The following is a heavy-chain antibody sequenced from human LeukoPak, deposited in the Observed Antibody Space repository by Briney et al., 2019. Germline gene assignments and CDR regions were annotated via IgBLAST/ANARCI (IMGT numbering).Heavy chain of an antibody. CDR2: IIPIFGTA. CDR1: GGTFSSYA. Sequence: SVKVSCKASGGTFSSYAISWVRQAPGQGLEWMGGIIPIFGTANYAQKFQGRVTITTNESTSTAYMELSSLRSEDTAVYYCAREGEYSSSWGFDYWGQGTLVTVSS. V-gene: IGHV1-69*05. CDR3: AREGEYSSSWGFDY. J-gene: IGHJ4*02. D-gene: IGHD6-6*01.